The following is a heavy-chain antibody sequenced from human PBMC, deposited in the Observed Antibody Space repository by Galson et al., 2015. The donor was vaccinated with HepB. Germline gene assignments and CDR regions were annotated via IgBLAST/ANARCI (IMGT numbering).Heavy chain of an antibody. J-gene: IGHJ4*02. D-gene: IGHD3-22*01. CDR2: IKQDGSEK. CDR3: ARGSSTMIVVATGHYFDY. Sequence: LRLSCAASGFTFSSYWMSWVRQAPGKGLEWVANIKQDGSEKHYVDSVKGRFTISRDNAKNSLYLQMNSLRAEDTAVYYCARGSSTMIVVATGHYFDYWGQGTLVTVSS. CDR1: GFTFSSYW. V-gene: IGHV3-7*03.